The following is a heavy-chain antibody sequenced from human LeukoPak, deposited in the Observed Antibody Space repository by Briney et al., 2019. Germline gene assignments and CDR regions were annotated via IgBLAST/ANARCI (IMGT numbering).Heavy chain of an antibody. CDR1: GYTFTSND. CDR3: VRVPQRVPHNWFDP. V-gene: IGHV1-8*01. J-gene: IGHJ5*02. CDR2: MNPHSASV. Sequence: SVKVSCKASGYTFTSNDINWVRQAAGQGLEWMGWMNPHSASVGYAQKFQGRVIMTWDTSISTAYMELSSLTSDDTAVYYCVRVPQRVPHNWFDPWGQGTLVTVSS. D-gene: IGHD1-1*01.